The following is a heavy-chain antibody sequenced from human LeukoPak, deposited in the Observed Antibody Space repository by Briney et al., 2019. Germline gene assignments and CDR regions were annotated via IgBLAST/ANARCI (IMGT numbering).Heavy chain of an antibody. Sequence: SVKVSCKASGFTFTSSAVQWVRRARGQRLEWIGWIVVGSGNTNYAQKFQERVTITRDMSTNTVYMELSSLRSEDTAVYYCAAEGRPTVVTFRKGAVDLWGQGTMVTVSS. CDR1: GFTFTSSA. J-gene: IGHJ3*01. CDR2: IVVGSGNT. CDR3: AAEGRPTVVTFRKGAVDL. D-gene: IGHD4-23*01. V-gene: IGHV1-58*01.